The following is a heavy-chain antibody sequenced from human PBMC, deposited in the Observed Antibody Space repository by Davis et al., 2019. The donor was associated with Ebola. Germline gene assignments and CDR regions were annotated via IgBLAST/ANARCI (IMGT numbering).Heavy chain of an antibody. V-gene: IGHV3-30*03. Sequence: GGSLRLSCAASGFTFSSYGMHWVRQAPGKGLEWVAVISYDGSNKYYADSVKGRFTISRDNSKNTLYLQMNSLRAEDTAVYYCARYDYSNYGGAFDIWGQGTMVTVSS. CDR3: ARYDYSNYGGAFDI. CDR1: GFTFSSYG. J-gene: IGHJ3*02. CDR2: ISYDGSNK. D-gene: IGHD4-11*01.